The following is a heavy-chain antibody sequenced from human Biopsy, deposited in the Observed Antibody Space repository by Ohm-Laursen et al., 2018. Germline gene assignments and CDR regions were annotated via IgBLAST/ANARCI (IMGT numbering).Heavy chain of an antibody. CDR2: IYSGGNT. J-gene: IGHJ4*02. CDR3: ARGRRTSGWPYFDS. CDR1: GDSLTSGPEN. V-gene: IGHV4-61*01. Sequence: GTLSLTCTASGDSLTSGPENWSWIRQSPGQGLEYIGFIYSGGNTNYNPSLKNRVTMSVDTSKNQFYLKLYSVTAADTAVYYCARGRRTSGWPYFDSWGQGTLVTVSS. D-gene: IGHD6-19*01.